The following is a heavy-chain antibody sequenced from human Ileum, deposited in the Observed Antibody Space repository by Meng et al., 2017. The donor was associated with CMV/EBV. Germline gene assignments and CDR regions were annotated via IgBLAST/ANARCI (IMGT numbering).Heavy chain of an antibody. D-gene: IGHD3-3*01. V-gene: IGHV4-34*01. CDR1: NSAFIDYY. CDR2: INNRGST. CDR3: ARASPQRRFLSY. J-gene: IGHJ4*02. Sequence: QVHLKQWCAGQLKPSETLSLVCAVHNSAFIDYYWTWIRQSPGKGLELIGEINNRGSTNYNPSLKSRVTISIDTSRNQFSLKLTSMTAADTAVYYCARASPQRRFLSYWGQGTLVTVSS.